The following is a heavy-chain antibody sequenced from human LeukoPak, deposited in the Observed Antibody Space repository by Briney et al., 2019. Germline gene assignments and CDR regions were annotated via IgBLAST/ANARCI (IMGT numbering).Heavy chain of an antibody. CDR2: IVVGSGNT. Sequence: GASVKVSCKASGFTFTSPAVQWVRQARGQRLEWIGWIVVGSGNTNYAQKFQERVTITRDMSTSTAYMELSSLRSEDTAVYYCAAVGGSYFWGQGTLVTVSS. CDR1: GFTFTSPA. V-gene: IGHV1-58*01. D-gene: IGHD1-26*01. J-gene: IGHJ4*02. CDR3: AAVGGSYF.